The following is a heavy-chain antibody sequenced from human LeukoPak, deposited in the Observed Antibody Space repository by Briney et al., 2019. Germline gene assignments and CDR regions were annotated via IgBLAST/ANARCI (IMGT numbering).Heavy chain of an antibody. J-gene: IGHJ4*02. V-gene: IGHV1-8*03. CDR1: GYTFTSYD. D-gene: IGHD2-8*01. CDR2: MNPNSGNT. Sequence: ASVKVSCKASGYTFTSYDINWVRQATGQGLEWMGWMNPNSGNTGYAQKFQGRVTITRNTSISTAYMELSSLRSEDTAVYYCARGGRYCTKGVCSSFDYWGQGTLVTVSS. CDR3: ARGGRYCTKGVCSSFDY.